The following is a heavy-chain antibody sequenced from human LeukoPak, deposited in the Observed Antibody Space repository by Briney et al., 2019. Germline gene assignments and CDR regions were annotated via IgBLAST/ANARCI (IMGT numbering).Heavy chain of an antibody. CDR1: GFTFSSYD. CDR2: IGTAGDT. Sequence: GGSLRLSCEASGFTFSSYDIQWVRQATGKGLGWVSSIGTAGDTYYAGSVKGRFTLSRENAKKSSYLQMNNLGAGDTAVYYCARGALGFDYWGQGTLVTVSS. CDR3: ARGALGFDY. V-gene: IGHV3-13*04. J-gene: IGHJ4*02.